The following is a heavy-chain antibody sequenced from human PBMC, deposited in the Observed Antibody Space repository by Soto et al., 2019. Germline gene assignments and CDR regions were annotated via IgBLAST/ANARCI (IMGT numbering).Heavy chain of an antibody. D-gene: IGHD3-10*01. CDR1: GVSVGDSY. CDR2: ISGGSSYT. CDR3: AKTRVADSGYYFDH. V-gene: IGHV3-11*03. Sequence: PWGSLRLSCAASGVSVGDSYMGGIRQSAGKGLEWLSYISGGSSYTKYAESVKGRFTISRDNARRSLFLQVNGLRADDTAIYYCAKTRVADSGYYFDHWGQGTMVTVSS. J-gene: IGHJ4*02.